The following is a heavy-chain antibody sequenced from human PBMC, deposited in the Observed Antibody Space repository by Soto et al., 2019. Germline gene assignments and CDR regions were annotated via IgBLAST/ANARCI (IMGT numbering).Heavy chain of an antibody. D-gene: IGHD3-22*01. CDR1: GFTFRSYS. Sequence: GGSLRLSCAASGFTFRSYSMNWVRQAPGKGLEWDSSISSSSSYIYYPDSVKGRFTISRDNDKNSLYLQMSSLRAEDTAVYYCARAILGDYYDSSGGYGDWGPGTLVAVSS. CDR2: ISSSSSYI. J-gene: IGHJ4*02. V-gene: IGHV3-21*01. CDR3: ARAILGDYYDSSGGYGD.